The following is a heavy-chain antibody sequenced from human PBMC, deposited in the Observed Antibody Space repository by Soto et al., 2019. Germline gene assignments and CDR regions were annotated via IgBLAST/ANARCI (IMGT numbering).Heavy chain of an antibody. CDR3: ARVEEVIVLRGYFQH. Sequence: QVQLQESGPGLVKPSETLSLTCTVSGGSVSSGSYYWSWIRQPPGKGLEWIGYIYYSGSTNYNPSLKSRVTISVDTSKNQFSLKLSSVTAADTAVYYCARVEEVIVLRGYFQHWGQGTLVTVSS. J-gene: IGHJ1*01. CDR2: IYYSGST. CDR1: GGSVSSGSYY. V-gene: IGHV4-61*01. D-gene: IGHD3-22*01.